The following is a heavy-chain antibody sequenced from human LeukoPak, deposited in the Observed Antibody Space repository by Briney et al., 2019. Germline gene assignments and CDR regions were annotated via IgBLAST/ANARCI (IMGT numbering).Heavy chain of an antibody. Sequence: PGGSLRLSCAASGFTFSSYAMHWVRQAPGKGLEWVAVISYDGSSKYYADSVKGRFTISRDNSKNTLYLQMNSLRAEDTAVYYCARARGIVVVPAAMELWGHGTLVTVSS. CDR2: ISYDGSSK. CDR3: ARARGIVVVPAAMEL. D-gene: IGHD2-2*01. CDR1: GFTFSSYA. V-gene: IGHV3-30*04. J-gene: IGHJ4*01.